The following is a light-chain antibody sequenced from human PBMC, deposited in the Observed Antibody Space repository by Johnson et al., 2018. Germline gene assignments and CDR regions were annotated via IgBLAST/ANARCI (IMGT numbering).Light chain of an antibody. Sequence: QSVLTQPPSVSAAPGQKVTISCSGSSSNIGNNYVSWYQQLPGTAPKLLIYENNKRPSGIPDRFSRSKSGTSATLGITVLQTGDEADYYCGTWDSSLSAGNVFGTGTKVTVL. V-gene: IGLV1-51*02. CDR2: ENN. CDR1: SSNIGNNY. J-gene: IGLJ1*01. CDR3: GTWDSSLSAGNV.